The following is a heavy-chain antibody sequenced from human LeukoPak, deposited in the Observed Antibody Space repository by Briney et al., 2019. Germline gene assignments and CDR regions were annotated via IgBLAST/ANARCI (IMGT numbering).Heavy chain of an antibody. D-gene: IGHD3-10*01. V-gene: IGHV3-9*01. J-gene: IGHJ4*02. CDR2: ISWNSGNI. Sequence: PGGSLRLSCAASGFTFDDYAMHWVRQAPGKGLEWVSGISWNSGNIGYADSVKGRFTISRDNAKNSLYLQMNSLRAEDTALYYCAKDMSGNLWFGELGDYWGQGTLVTVSS. CDR1: GFTFDDYA. CDR3: AKDMSGNLWFGELGDY.